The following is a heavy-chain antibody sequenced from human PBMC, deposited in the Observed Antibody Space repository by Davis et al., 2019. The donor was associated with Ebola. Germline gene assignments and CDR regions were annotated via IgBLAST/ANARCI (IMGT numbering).Heavy chain of an antibody. V-gene: IGHV4-34*01. CDR3: ARLYYLNWFDP. CDR2: INHSGST. D-gene: IGHD3-10*01. Sequence: PSETLSLTCAVYGGSFSGYYWSWIRQPPGKGLEWIGEINHSGSTNYNPSLKSRVTISVDTSKNQFSLKLSSVTAADTAVYYCARLYYLNWFDPWGQGTLVTVSS. CDR1: GGSFSGYY. J-gene: IGHJ5*02.